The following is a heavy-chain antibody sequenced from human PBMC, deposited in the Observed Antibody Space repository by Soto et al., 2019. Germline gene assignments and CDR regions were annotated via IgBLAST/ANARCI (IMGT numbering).Heavy chain of an antibody. CDR1: GGSFSGYY. Sequence: SETLSLTCAVYGGSFSGYYWSWIRQPPGKGLEWIGEINHSGSTNYNPSLKSRVTISVDTSKNQFSLKLSSVTAADTAVYYCARPANSGSYLVGWGQGTLVTVS. CDR3: ARPANSGSYLVG. D-gene: IGHD1-26*01. CDR2: INHSGST. V-gene: IGHV4-34*01. J-gene: IGHJ4*02.